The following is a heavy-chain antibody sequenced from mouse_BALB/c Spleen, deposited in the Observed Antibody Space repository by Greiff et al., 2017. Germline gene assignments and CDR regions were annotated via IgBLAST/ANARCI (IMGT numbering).Heavy chain of an antibody. Sequence: EVMLVESGGGLVQPGGSRKLSCAASGFTFSSFGMHWVRQAPEKGLEWVAYISSGSSTIYYADTVKGRFTISRDNPKNTLFLQMTILRSEDTAMYYCAKGLSPDYWGQGTTLTVSS. CDR2: ISSGSSTI. D-gene: IGHD1-1*02. CDR1: GFTFSSFG. CDR3: AKGLSPDY. J-gene: IGHJ2*01. V-gene: IGHV5-17*02.